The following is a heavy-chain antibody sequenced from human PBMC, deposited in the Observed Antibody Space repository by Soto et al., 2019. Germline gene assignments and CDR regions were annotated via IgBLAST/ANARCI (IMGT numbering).Heavy chain of an antibody. V-gene: IGHV1-3*01. CDR2: VNAGNGNT. CDR3: ARGLNGYLHYFDY. D-gene: IGHD5-18*01. J-gene: IGHJ4*02. CDR1: GYTFTSYA. Sequence: PGESLKISCKASGYTFTSYAMHWVRQAPGQRLEWMGWVNAGNGNTKYSQKFQGRVTITRDTSASTAYMELSSLRSEDTAVYYCARGLNGYLHYFDYWGQGTLVTVSS.